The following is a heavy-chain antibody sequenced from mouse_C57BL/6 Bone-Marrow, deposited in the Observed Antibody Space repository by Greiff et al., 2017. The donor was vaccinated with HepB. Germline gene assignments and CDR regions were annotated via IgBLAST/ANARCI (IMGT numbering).Heavy chain of an antibody. Sequence: EVMLVESGAELVRPGASVKLSCTASGFNIKDDYMHWVKQRPEQGLEWIGWIDPENGDTEYASKFQGKATITADTSSNTAYLQLSSLTSEDTAVYYCTTADYYGSSFYWYFDVWGTGTTVTVSS. D-gene: IGHD1-1*01. CDR2: IDPENGDT. J-gene: IGHJ1*03. CDR3: TTADYYGSSFYWYFDV. V-gene: IGHV14-4*01. CDR1: GFNIKDDY.